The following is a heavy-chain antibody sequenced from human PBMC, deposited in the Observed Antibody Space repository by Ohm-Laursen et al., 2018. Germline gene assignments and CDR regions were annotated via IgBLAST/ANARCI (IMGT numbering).Heavy chain of an antibody. V-gene: IGHV3-48*04. CDR2: IGSISSVT. CDR1: GFTFSSFG. CDR3: AKDGSGWYYFDY. Sequence: SLRLSCAAFGFTFSSFGMNWVRQAPGKGLEWVSYIGSISSVTYYGDSVKGRFTISRDNAKNSLYLQMNSLRAEDTALYYCAKDGSGWYYFDYWGQGTLVTVSS. J-gene: IGHJ4*02. D-gene: IGHD6-19*01.